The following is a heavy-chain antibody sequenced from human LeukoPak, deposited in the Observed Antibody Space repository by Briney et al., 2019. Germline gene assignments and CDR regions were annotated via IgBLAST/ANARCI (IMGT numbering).Heavy chain of an antibody. CDR1: GGSINTYY. Sequence: SETLSLTCTVSGGSINTYYWSWIRQPAGKGLEWIGRIYTSGSTNYNPSLKSRVTMSVDTSKNQFSLKLSSVTAADTAVYYCAREPASGWFDPWGQGTLVTVSS. CDR2: IYTSGST. CDR3: AREPASGWFDP. V-gene: IGHV4-4*07. J-gene: IGHJ5*02. D-gene: IGHD7-27*01.